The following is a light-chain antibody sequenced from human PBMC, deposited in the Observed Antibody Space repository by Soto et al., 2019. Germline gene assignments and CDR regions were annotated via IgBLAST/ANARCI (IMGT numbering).Light chain of an antibody. CDR1: SSDVGSYNL. V-gene: IGLV2-23*01. CDR3: CSHAGSTTYVV. CDR2: EGS. J-gene: IGLJ2*01. Sequence: QSALTQPASVSGSPRQSITISCTGTSSDVGSYNLVSWYQQHPGKAPKLMIYEGSKRPSGVYNRFSGSKSGNTASLTISGLQAEDEADYYCCSHAGSTTYVVFGGGTKVTVL.